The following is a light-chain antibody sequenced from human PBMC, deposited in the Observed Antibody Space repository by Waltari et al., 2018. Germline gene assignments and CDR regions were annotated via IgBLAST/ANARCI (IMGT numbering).Light chain of an antibody. CDR3: QQYDSAPLT. V-gene: IGKV1-5*03. Sequence: DIQMTKSPSSLPASLGDRVTITCRASQGISSWLAWYQQKPGKAPNLLIYKASSLQSGVPSRFSGSGSGTDFTLTISSLQHEDFATYYCQQYDSAPLTFGGGTKVEIK. CDR2: KAS. J-gene: IGKJ4*01. CDR1: QGISSW.